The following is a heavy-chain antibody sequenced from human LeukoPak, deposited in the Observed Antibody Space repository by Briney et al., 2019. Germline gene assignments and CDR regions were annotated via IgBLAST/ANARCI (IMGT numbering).Heavy chain of an antibody. V-gene: IGHV1-8*03. CDR2: MNPNSGNT. J-gene: IGHJ4*02. CDR3: ARVLDTAMVFDY. D-gene: IGHD5-18*01. CDR1: GYTFTSYD. Sequence: ASVKVSCKASGYTFTSYDINWVRQATGQGLEWMGWMNPNSGNTGYAQKFQGRVTITRNTSISTAYMELSSLRSEDTAVYYCARVLDTAMVFDYWGQGTLVTVSS.